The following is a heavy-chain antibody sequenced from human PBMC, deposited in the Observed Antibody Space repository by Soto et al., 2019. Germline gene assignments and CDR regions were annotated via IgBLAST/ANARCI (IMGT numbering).Heavy chain of an antibody. Sequence: QLQLRESGPGLVKPSETLSLTCTVSGGSISGGVGGLYYWSWIRQPPGKGLEWIGYIYDSGSTYFNPSLQSRVTISVDTSKNQFPLRLSSVTAADTAVYYCAREVIPLTTDWYFDPWGRGTLVTVSS. J-gene: IGHJ2*01. D-gene: IGHD4-17*01. CDR1: GGSISGGVGGLYY. V-gene: IGHV4-30-4*01. CDR2: IYDSGST. CDR3: AREVIPLTTDWYFDP.